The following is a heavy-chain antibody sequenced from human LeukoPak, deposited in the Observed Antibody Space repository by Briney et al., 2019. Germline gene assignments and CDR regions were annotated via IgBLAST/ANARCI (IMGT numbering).Heavy chain of an antibody. Sequence: SETLSLTCAVYGGSFSGYYWSWIRQPPGKGLEWIGEINHSGGTNYNPSLKSRVTISVDTSKNQFSLKLSSVTAADTAVYYCARGGVGYSSSWYARFDPWGQGTLVTVSS. D-gene: IGHD6-13*01. CDR1: GGSFSGYY. CDR2: INHSGGT. J-gene: IGHJ5*02. V-gene: IGHV4-34*01. CDR3: ARGGVGYSSSWYARFDP.